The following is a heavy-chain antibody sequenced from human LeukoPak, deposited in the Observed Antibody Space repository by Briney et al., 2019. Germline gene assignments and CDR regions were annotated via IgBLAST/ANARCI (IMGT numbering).Heavy chain of an antibody. CDR2: FFYTGNF. CDR1: GGSINNYY. Sequence: PSETLSLTCTVSGGSINNYYWSWIRQPPGKGLEWIGYFFYTGNFNYNPSLKSRATIDMSKNQFSLKLNSVTAADTAVYYCARGSCSGGPCSGWFDPWSQGTLVTVSS. CDR3: ARGSCSGGPCSGWFDP. D-gene: IGHD2-15*01. V-gene: IGHV4-59*01. J-gene: IGHJ5*02.